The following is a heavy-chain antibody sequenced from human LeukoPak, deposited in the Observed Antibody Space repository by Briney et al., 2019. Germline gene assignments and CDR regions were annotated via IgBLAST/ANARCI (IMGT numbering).Heavy chain of an antibody. V-gene: IGHV1-2*02. D-gene: IGHD2-21*01. CDR3: ASKGDGSCGSSHCQGAFDF. CDR1: GYTFTAYY. CDR2: INPNSGDT. J-gene: IGHJ3*01. Sequence: GASVKVSCKPSGYTFTAYYMHLVRQAPGQGLEWMGWINPNSGDTNYAQNFQDRVTMTWDTSVSTAYMELSSLTSDDTAVYYYASKGDGSCGSSHCQGAFDFWGQGSMVTVSS.